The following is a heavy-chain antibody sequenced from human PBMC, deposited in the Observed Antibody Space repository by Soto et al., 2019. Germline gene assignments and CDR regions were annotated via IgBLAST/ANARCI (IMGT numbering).Heavy chain of an antibody. CDR2: IYYSGST. Sequence: SETLPLTWTVSGGSSSSYYWSWIRQPTGKGLEWIGYIYYSGSTNYNPSLKSRVTISVDTSKNQFSLKLSSVTAADTAVYYCARAPRGNYGYPSYFDYWGQGTLVTVSS. CDR1: GGSSSSYY. D-gene: IGHD3-10*01. J-gene: IGHJ4*02. V-gene: IGHV4-59*01. CDR3: ARAPRGNYGYPSYFDY.